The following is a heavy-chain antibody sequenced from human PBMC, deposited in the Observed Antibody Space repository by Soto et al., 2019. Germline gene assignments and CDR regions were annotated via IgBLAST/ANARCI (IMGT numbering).Heavy chain of an antibody. V-gene: IGHV1-3*01. CDR1: GYTFTSYA. CDR2: INAGNGNT. CDR3: ASMVPSPYYYYGMDV. Sequence: ASVKVSCKASGYTFTSYAMHWVRQAPGQRLEWMGWINAGNGNTKYSQKFQGRVTITRDTSTSTAYMELRSLRSDDTAVYYCASMVPSPYYYYGMDVWGQGTTVTVS. J-gene: IGHJ6*02. D-gene: IGHD3-10*01.